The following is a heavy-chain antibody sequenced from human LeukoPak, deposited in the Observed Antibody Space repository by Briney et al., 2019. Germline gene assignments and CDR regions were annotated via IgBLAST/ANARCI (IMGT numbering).Heavy chain of an antibody. J-gene: IGHJ3*02. CDR2: IWYDGSNK. CDR3: ARNSSINSIWLGRAFDI. Sequence: PGGSLRLSCAAWGFTFSRYGMHWVREAPGKGVEWGADIWYDGSNKYYADSVKGRFNISRDNSKNTMYVQMNRLRAEDTAVYYCARNSSINSIWLGRAFDIWGQGTMVTVSS. D-gene: IGHD6-13*01. CDR1: GFTFSRYG. V-gene: IGHV3-33*01.